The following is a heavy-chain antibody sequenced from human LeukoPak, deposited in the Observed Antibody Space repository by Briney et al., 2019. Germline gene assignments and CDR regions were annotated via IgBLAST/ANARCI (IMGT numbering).Heavy chain of an antibody. D-gene: IGHD1-26*01. V-gene: IGHV3-30*18. Sequence: GGSLRLSCAASGFIFSTYGMHWVRPAPGKGLEGVAVISYDGTNKYYADSVKGRFTISRDNSKNTLFLQMNSLRVEDTAVYYCAKWGAGDAFDIWGQGTMVTVSS. J-gene: IGHJ3*02. CDR1: GFIFSTYG. CDR3: AKWGAGDAFDI. CDR2: ISYDGTNK.